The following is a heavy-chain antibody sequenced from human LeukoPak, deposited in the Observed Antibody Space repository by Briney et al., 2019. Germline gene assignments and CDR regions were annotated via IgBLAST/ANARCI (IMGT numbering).Heavy chain of an antibody. Sequence: GGSLRLSCAASGFTFSSYGMSWVRQAPGKGLEWVSSINWNGRRTDYIESVKGRFTISRDSAKNSLYLEMNSLRAEDTAVYYCARMRSNSDSFDYWGQGSLVTVSS. J-gene: IGHJ4*02. CDR1: GFTFSSYG. CDR3: ARMRSNSDSFDY. V-gene: IGHV3-20*04. D-gene: IGHD2/OR15-2a*01. CDR2: INWNGRRT.